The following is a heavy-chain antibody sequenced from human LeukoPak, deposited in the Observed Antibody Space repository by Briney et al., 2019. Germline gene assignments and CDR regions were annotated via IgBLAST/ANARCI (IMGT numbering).Heavy chain of an antibody. Sequence: GRSLGLSCAASGFTFSSYGMHWVRQAPGKGLEWVAVISYDGSNKYYADSVKGRFTISRDNSKNTLYLQMNSLRAEDTAVYYCAKDQPAAVTYYMDVWGKGTTVTVSS. CDR2: ISYDGSNK. V-gene: IGHV3-30*18. CDR3: AKDQPAAVTYYMDV. D-gene: IGHD6-13*01. J-gene: IGHJ6*03. CDR1: GFTFSSYG.